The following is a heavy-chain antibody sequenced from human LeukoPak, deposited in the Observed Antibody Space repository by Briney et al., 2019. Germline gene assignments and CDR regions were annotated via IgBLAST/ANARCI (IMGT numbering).Heavy chain of an antibody. CDR1: GGSISSGGYY. V-gene: IGHV4-61*08. CDR2: IYYSGST. Sequence: NPSETLSLTCTVSGGSISSGGYYWSWIRQHPGKGLEWIGYIYYSGSTNYNPSLKSRVNISVDTSKNQFSLKLSSVTAADTAVYYCAGDLGGEYWSGYYTYGMDVWGQGTTVTDTS. D-gene: IGHD3-3*01. CDR3: AGDLGGEYWSGYYTYGMDV. J-gene: IGHJ6*02.